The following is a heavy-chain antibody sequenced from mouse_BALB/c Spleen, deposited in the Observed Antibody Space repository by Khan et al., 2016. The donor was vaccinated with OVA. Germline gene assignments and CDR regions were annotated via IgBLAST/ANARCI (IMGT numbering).Heavy chain of an antibody. CDR2: ISSAATYT. CDR3: TNGNYGWFAY. CDR1: GFTFSSFV. J-gene: IGHJ3*01. V-gene: IGHV5-9-1*01. Sequence: EVELVESGGGLVKPGGSLKLSCAASGFTFSSFVMSWVRQTPEKRLEWVATISSAATYTYYPDSVKGRFTISRDNAKNTLYLQMNSLRSDDTAIYYCTNGNYGWFAYWGQGTLVTVST. D-gene: IGHD2-1*01.